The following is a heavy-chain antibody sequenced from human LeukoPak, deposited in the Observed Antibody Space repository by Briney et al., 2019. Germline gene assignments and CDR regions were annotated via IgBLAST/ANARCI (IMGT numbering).Heavy chain of an antibody. CDR3: ARERHDYGDSRWFDP. J-gene: IGHJ5*02. V-gene: IGHV7-4-1*02. CDR2: INTNTGNP. D-gene: IGHD4-17*01. Sequence: ASVKVSCKASGFTSDNYGICWVRQAPGQGLEWMGWINTNTGNPTYAQGFTGRFVFSLDTSVSTAYLQISSLKAEDTAVYYCARERHDYGDSRWFDPWGQGTLVTVSS. CDR1: GFTSDNYG.